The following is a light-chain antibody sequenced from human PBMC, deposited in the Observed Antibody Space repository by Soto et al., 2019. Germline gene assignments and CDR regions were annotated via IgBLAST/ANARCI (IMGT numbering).Light chain of an antibody. Sequence: DIQMTQSPSSLSASVGDRVTITFQASQDINKNLIWYQQKPGKAPKLLIYDASDLETGVPSRFSGSGSGTGFTFTISSLQPEDFATYYCQQYESLPLTFGQGTRLE. CDR3: QQYESLPLT. V-gene: IGKV1-33*01. CDR1: QDINKN. J-gene: IGKJ5*01. CDR2: DAS.